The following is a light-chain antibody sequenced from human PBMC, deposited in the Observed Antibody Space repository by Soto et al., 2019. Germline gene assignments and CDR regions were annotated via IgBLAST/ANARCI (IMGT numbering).Light chain of an antibody. Sequence: DIQVTQSPSTLSASVGDRVPFTCRASQSISSWLAWYQQKPGKAPKVLLYDASTLQSGVPSRFSGSGSGTDFTLTISRLHPDDFATYYCQQYNTYPWTFGQGTKVDIK. CDR3: QQYNTYPWT. CDR2: DAS. J-gene: IGKJ1*01. V-gene: IGKV1-5*01. CDR1: QSISSW.